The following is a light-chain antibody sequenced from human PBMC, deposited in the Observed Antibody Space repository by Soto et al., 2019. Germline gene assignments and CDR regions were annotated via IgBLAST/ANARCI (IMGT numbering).Light chain of an antibody. CDR1: QSVSSNY. Sequence: ETVLTQSPGTLSLSPGERATLSCRASQSVSSNYLAWYQQKPGQAPRLLIYVASTRATGIPDRFSGSGSGKAFTITISRLEPEDFAVYYCQQFGRSPPSWTCGQGTKVEIK. CDR2: VAS. CDR3: QQFGRSPPSWT. J-gene: IGKJ1*01. V-gene: IGKV3-20*01.